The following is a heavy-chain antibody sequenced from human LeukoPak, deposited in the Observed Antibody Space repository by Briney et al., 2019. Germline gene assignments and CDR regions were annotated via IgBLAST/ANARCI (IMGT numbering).Heavy chain of an antibody. J-gene: IGHJ4*02. D-gene: IGHD6-13*01. V-gene: IGHV3-30-3*01. CDR1: GFTFSSYA. CDR3: ARGPRAAAGAL. Sequence: TGRSLRLSCAASGFTFSSYAMHWVRQAPGKGLEWVAVISYDGSNKYYADSVKGRFTISRDNSKNTLYLQMNSLRVEDTAVYFCARGPRAAAGALWGQGTLVTVSS. CDR2: ISYDGSNK.